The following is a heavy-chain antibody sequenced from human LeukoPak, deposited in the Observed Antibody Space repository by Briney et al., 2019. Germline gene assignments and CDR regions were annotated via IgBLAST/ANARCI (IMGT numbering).Heavy chain of an antibody. CDR3: AREADISTGYYKY. Sequence: ASVKVSCKASGYTFTDYYMHWVRQAPGQGLEWMGWINPKNGGTFYAQRYQGRITMTRDTSISTVYMELSSLISADTAAYYCAREADISTGYYKYWGQGTLVTVSS. D-gene: IGHD3-9*01. J-gene: IGHJ4*02. V-gene: IGHV1-2*02. CDR1: GYTFTDYY. CDR2: INPKNGGT.